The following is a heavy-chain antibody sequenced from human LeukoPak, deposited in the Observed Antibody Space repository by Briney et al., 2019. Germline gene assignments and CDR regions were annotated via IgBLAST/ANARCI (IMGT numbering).Heavy chain of an antibody. Sequence: SETLSLTCTVSGGSISSYYWSWIRQPPGKGLEWIGYIYYSGSTNYNPSLKSRVTISVDTSKNQFSLKLSSVTAADTAVYYCARDKRGYDFWSGSSYGMDVWGQGTTVTVS. CDR3: ARDKRGYDFWSGSSYGMDV. V-gene: IGHV4-59*01. CDR1: GGSISSYY. J-gene: IGHJ6*02. CDR2: IYYSGST. D-gene: IGHD3-3*01.